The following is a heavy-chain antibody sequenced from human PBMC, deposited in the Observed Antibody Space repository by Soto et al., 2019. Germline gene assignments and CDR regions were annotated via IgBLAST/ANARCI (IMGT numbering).Heavy chain of an antibody. V-gene: IGHV4-34*01. D-gene: IGHD4-17*01. J-gene: IGHJ4*02. Sequence: PSETLSLTCAVYGGSFSGYYWRWIRQPPGKGLEWIGEINHSGSTNYNPSLKSRVTISLDTSKNQFSLKLSSVTAADTAVYYCARNVGPYGDYTYYFDYWGQGTLVTVSS. CDR2: INHSGST. CDR3: ARNVGPYGDYTYYFDY. CDR1: GGSFSGYY.